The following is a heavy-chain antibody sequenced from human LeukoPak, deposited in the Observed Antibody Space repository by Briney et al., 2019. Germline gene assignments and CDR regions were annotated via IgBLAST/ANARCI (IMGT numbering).Heavy chain of an antibody. D-gene: IGHD3-10*01. CDR1: GYTFTGYY. J-gene: IGHJ4*02. CDR3: ARGVPYYYGSGSNSFDY. Sequence: GASVKVSCKASGYTFTGYYMHWARQAPGQGLEWMGRINPNSGGTNYAQKFQGRVTMTWDTSISTAYMELSRLRSDDTAVYYCARGVPYYYGSGSNSFDYWGQGTLVTVSS. CDR2: INPNSGGT. V-gene: IGHV1-2*06.